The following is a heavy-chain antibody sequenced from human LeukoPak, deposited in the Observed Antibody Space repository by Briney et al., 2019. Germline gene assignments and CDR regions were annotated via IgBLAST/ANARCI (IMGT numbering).Heavy chain of an antibody. CDR3: ARVGEYYYDSSGYYPFDY. CDR1: GFTFSSSW. CDR2: IKQDGSEK. D-gene: IGHD3-22*01. V-gene: IGHV3-7*01. Sequence: GGSLRLSCAASGFTFSSSWMSWVRQAPGKGLEWVANIKQDGSEKYYVDSVKGRFTISRDNAKNSLYLQMNSLRAEDTAVYYCARVGEYYYDSSGYYPFDYWGQGTLVTVSS. J-gene: IGHJ4*02.